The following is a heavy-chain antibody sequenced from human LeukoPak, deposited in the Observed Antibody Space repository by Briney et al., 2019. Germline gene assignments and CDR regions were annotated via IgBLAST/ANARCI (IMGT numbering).Heavy chain of an antibody. Sequence: GGSLRLSCAASGSTFSSYAMHWVRQAPGKGLEWVAVISYDGSNKYYADSVKGRFTIPRDNSKNTLYLQMNSLRAEDTAVYYCARDGYGDLAHSGYEPPFDYWGQGTLVTVSS. J-gene: IGHJ4*02. CDR3: ARDGYGDLAHSGYEPPFDY. V-gene: IGHV3-30-3*01. CDR1: GSTFSSYA. D-gene: IGHD3-22*01. CDR2: ISYDGSNK.